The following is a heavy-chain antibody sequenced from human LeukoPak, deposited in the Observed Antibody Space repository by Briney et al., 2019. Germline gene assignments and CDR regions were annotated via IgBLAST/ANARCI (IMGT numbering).Heavy chain of an antibody. J-gene: IGHJ5*02. V-gene: IGHV1-2*02. D-gene: IGHD4-23*01. Sequence: ASVKVSCKASGYTFTGYYMHWVRQAPGQGLEWMGWINPNSGGTNYAQKFQDRVTMTRDTSISTAYMDLSRLTSDDTAVYYCARGTSSGNSNWFDAWGQGTLVAVSS. CDR3: ARGTSSGNSNWFDA. CDR1: GYTFTGYY. CDR2: INPNSGGT.